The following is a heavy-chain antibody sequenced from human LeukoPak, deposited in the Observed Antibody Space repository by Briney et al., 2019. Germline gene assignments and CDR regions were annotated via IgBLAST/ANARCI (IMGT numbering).Heavy chain of an antibody. D-gene: IGHD4-17*01. CDR3: ARDSVSVGTVATPGY. V-gene: IGHV3-30*04. Sequence: GGSLRLSCAAPGFTSSSYATHWVRQAPGKGLERVAVISYDGSNKYYADSVKGRFTISRDNSKNTLYLQMNSLRAEDTAVYYCARDSVSVGTVATPGYWGQGTLVTVSS. J-gene: IGHJ4*02. CDR2: ISYDGSNK. CDR1: GFTSSSYA.